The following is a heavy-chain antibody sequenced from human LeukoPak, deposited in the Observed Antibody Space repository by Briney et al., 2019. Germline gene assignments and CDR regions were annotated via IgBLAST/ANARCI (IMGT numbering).Heavy chain of an antibody. CDR3: GRRGSYCTNGVCTYYYYYMDV. J-gene: IGHJ6*03. CDR2: IYTSGST. D-gene: IGHD2-8*01. Sequence: SETLSLTCTVSGGSISSYYWSWIRQPPGKGLEWIGYIYTSGSTNYNPSLKSRVTISVDTSKNQFSLKLSSVPAADADVYYWGRRGSYCTNGVCTYYYYYMDVWGKGTTVTVSS. V-gene: IGHV4-4*09. CDR1: GGSISSYY.